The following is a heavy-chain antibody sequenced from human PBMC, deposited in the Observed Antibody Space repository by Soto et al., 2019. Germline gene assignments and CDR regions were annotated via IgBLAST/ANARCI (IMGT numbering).Heavy chain of an antibody. CDR3: ARVTYNYYDSSGTDEWFDP. D-gene: IGHD3-22*01. V-gene: IGHV1-69*13. Sequence: SVKVSCKASGGTFSSYAISWVRQAPGQGLEWMGGIIPIFGTANYAQKFQGRVTITADESTSTAYMELSSLRSEDTAVYYCARVTYNYYDSSGTDEWFDPWGQGTLVTVSS. CDR2: IIPIFGTA. J-gene: IGHJ5*02. CDR1: GGTFSSYA.